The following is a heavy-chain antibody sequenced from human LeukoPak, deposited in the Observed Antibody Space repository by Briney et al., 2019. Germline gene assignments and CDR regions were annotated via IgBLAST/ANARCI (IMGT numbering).Heavy chain of an antibody. D-gene: IGHD3-22*01. CDR2: MYYSGST. J-gene: IGHJ5*02. CDR1: GGSISSGDYY. V-gene: IGHV4-30-4*01. Sequence: PSQTLSLTCTVSGGSISSGDYYWSWIRQPPGKGLEWIAYMYYSGSTYYNPSLKSRVTMSADTSKNQPPLKLSSVTAADTAVYYCARPYYYDSRIDPWGQGILVTVSS. CDR3: ARPYYYDSRIDP.